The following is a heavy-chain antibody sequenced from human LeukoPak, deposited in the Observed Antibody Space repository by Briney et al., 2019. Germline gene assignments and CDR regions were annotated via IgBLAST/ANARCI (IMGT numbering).Heavy chain of an antibody. CDR1: VDSISAYY. Sequence: SETLSLTCTVSVDSISAYYWSWSRHRAGEGLGWSGRIYISGRTNYNHSLQSRVTMSVDTSRNQFSLKLRSVTAADTAVYYCAREASDTAMATYYFDYWGQGTLVTVSS. CDR2: IYISGRT. J-gene: IGHJ4*02. CDR3: AREASDTAMATYYFDY. V-gene: IGHV4-4*07. D-gene: IGHD5-18*01.